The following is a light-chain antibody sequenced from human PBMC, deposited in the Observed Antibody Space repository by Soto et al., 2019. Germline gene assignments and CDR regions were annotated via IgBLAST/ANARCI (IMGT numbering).Light chain of an antibody. CDR2: RSD. J-gene: IGLJ2*01. CDR3: SARDDSLSGVV. V-gene: IGLV1-47*01. Sequence: QLVLTQPPSTSGTPGQRVTISCSGSSSNIGSNHVYWYQQFPGMAPKLLMYRSDQRPTGVPDRFSGSKSGTSASLAISGLRSDDDADYYCSARDDSLSGVVFGGGTKLTVL. CDR1: SSNIGSNH.